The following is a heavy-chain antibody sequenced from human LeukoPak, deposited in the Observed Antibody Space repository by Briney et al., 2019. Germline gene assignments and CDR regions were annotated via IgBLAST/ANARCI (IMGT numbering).Heavy chain of an antibody. CDR2: MNPNSGNT. Sequence: ASVKVSCKASGYTFTSYDINWVRQATGQGLEWMGWMNPNSGNTGYAQKFQGRVTITRNTSISTAYMELSSLRSEDTAVYYCARGVGRTYDFWSGYYTIPDYWGQGTLVTVSS. CDR3: ARGVGRTYDFWSGYYTIPDY. CDR1: GYTFTSYD. D-gene: IGHD3-3*01. V-gene: IGHV1-8*03. J-gene: IGHJ4*02.